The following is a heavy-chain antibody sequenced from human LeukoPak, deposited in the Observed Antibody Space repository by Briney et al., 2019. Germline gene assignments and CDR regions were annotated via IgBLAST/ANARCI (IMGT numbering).Heavy chain of an antibody. CDR2: ISGSGGST. CDR1: GFTFSSYG. D-gene: IGHD2-21*02. CDR3: AKTPFNCGGDCHIDF. V-gene: IGHV3-23*01. Sequence: PGGSLRLSCAASGFTFSSYGMSWVRQAPGQGLEWVSAISGSGGSTYYADSVKGRFTISRDNSKNTLYLQMNSLRAEDTAVYYCAKTPFNCGGDCHIDFWGQGTLVTVSS. J-gene: IGHJ4*02.